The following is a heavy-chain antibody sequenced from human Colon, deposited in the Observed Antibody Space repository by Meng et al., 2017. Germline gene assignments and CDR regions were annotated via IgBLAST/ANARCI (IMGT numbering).Heavy chain of an antibody. CDR2: INPNSGGT. J-gene: IGHJ5*02. V-gene: IGHV1-2*06. CDR3: ARDTSNWFDP. Sequence: QVQLVQSGAEVKKPGASVKASGYTLTGYDMHWVRQAPGQGLEWMGRINPNSGGTNYAQKFQGRVTMTRDTSISTAYMELSRLRSDDTAVYYCARDTSNWFDPWGQGTLVTVSS. CDR1: GYTLTGYD.